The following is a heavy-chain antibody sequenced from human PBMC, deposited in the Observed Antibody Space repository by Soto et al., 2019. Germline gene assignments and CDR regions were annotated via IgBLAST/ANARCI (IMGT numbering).Heavy chain of an antibody. J-gene: IGHJ3*02. CDR1: GFTFSSYG. Sequence: QVQLVESGGGVVQPGRSLRLSCAASGFTFSSYGMHWVRQAPGEGLEWVAVIWYDGSNKYYADSVKGRFTISRDNSKNTLYLQMNSLRAEDTAVYYCASLKPLTMIGAFDIWGQGTMVTVSS. V-gene: IGHV3-33*01. D-gene: IGHD3-22*01. CDR2: IWYDGSNK. CDR3: ASLKPLTMIGAFDI.